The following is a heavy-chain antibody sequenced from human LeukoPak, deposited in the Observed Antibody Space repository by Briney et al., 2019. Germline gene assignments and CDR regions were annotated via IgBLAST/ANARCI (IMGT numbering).Heavy chain of an antibody. V-gene: IGHV3-21*01. J-gene: IGHJ4*02. Sequence: GGSLRLSCAASGFTFSSYSMNWVRQAPGKGLEWVSSISSSSSYIHYADSVKGRFTISRDNAKNSLYLQMNSLRAEDTAVYYCARGLYDSSGGFDYWGQGTLVTVSS. D-gene: IGHD3-22*01. CDR1: GFTFSSYS. CDR2: ISSSSSYI. CDR3: ARGLYDSSGGFDY.